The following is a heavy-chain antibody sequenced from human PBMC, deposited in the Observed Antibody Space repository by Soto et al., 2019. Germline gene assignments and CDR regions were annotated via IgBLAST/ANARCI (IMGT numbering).Heavy chain of an antibody. CDR3: AGVTFPPLAEAGYFDY. J-gene: IGHJ4*02. CDR2: VGNYNGNT. D-gene: IGHD6-19*01. CDR1: GYTFSSSG. Sequence: QVQLVQSGAEVKKPGASVKVSCKASGYTFSSSGISWVRQAPGQGLEWMGWVGNYNGNTNYAQMFHGRVTMTTDTSTSTAYMELRRLRFDGTAVYYWAGVTFPPLAEAGYFDYWGQGTLVTVSS. V-gene: IGHV1-18*01.